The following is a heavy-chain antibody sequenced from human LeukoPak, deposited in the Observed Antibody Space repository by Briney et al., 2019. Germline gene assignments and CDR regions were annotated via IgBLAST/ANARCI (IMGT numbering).Heavy chain of an antibody. CDR2: ISGSGDTT. J-gene: IGHJ4*02. D-gene: IGHD2-2*01. V-gene: IGHV3-23*01. CDR1: RFTFSTYA. Sequence: GGSLRLSSTPSRFTFSTYAMSWVRQAPGKGLDWISSISGSGDTTYYTGSVKGRFTISRDNSKNALYLQMSSLRAEDTAVYYCAKSQRIDQQVVQRIDYWGQGTLVTVSS. CDR3: AKSQRIDQQVVQRIDY.